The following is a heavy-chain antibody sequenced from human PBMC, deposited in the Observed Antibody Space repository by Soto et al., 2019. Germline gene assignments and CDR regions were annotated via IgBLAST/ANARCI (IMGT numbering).Heavy chain of an antibody. D-gene: IGHD3-3*01. Sequence: ASVKVSCKAPGDTFTSYYLNWVRQAPGQGLEWMGVINPHGGSTKYAQKFQGRVTMTRDTSRSTVYMELSSLRSDDTAIYYCARSSGGNFGIIIEGSNWFDPWGQGTLVTVSS. CDR3: ARSSGGNFGIIIEGSNWFDP. CDR2: INPHGGST. V-gene: IGHV1-46*01. CDR1: GDTFTSYY. J-gene: IGHJ5*02.